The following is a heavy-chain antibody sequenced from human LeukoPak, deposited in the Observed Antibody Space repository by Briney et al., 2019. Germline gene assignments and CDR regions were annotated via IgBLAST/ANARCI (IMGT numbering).Heavy chain of an antibody. V-gene: IGHV3-23*01. D-gene: IGHD6-13*01. CDR1: GFTFSNYG. CDR2: ISGSGGST. CDR3: AKALYSSSWYGDY. J-gene: IGHJ4*02. Sequence: PGGSLRLSCAAPGFTFSNYGMSWVRQAPGKGLEWVSVISGSGGSTYYEDCVKGRFTISRDNSKSTLYLQMNSLRAEDTAVYYCAKALYSSSWYGDYWGQGTLVTVSS.